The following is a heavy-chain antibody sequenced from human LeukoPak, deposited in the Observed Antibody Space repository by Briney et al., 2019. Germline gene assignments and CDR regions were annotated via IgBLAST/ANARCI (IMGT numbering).Heavy chain of an antibody. Sequence: SETLSLTCAVYGGSFSSYYWSWIRQPPGKGLEWIGEVNHSGNTNYNPPLESRVTISIDTSKNQFSLKLSSVTAADTAVYYCAGVGIYDFWSGPMEYYYMDVWGKGTTVTVSS. CDR1: GGSFSSYY. V-gene: IGHV4-34*01. CDR3: AGVGIYDFWSGPMEYYYMDV. D-gene: IGHD3-3*01. CDR2: VNHSGNT. J-gene: IGHJ6*03.